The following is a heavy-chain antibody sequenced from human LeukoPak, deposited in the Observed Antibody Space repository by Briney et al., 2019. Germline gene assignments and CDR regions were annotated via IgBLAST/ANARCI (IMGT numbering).Heavy chain of an antibody. D-gene: IGHD6-6*01. V-gene: IGHV3-66*02. CDR1: GFTVSSNY. CDR2: IYSGGST. CDR3: ASSSTGWFDP. Sequence: GGSLRLSCAASGFTVSSNYMSWVRQAPGKGLEWVSVIYSGGSTYYADSVKGRFTISRDNSENTLYLQMNSLSAEDTAVYYCASSSTGWFDPWGQGTLVTVSS. J-gene: IGHJ5*02.